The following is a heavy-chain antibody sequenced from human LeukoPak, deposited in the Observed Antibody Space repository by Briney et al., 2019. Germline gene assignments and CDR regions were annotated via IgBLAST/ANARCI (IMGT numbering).Heavy chain of an antibody. CDR2: IHYSGIT. J-gene: IGHJ4*02. Sequence: SETLSLTCTVSGGSISTNDYFWSWIRQSPEKGLEWIGYIHYSGITKSNPSLESRLTLSVDTSKNQLSQRLTSVTAADTAVYYCARAPLTTATSDYFDLWGLGTLVTVSS. V-gene: IGHV4-30-4*01. D-gene: IGHD4-17*01. CDR1: GGSISTNDYF. CDR3: ARAPLTTATSDYFDL.